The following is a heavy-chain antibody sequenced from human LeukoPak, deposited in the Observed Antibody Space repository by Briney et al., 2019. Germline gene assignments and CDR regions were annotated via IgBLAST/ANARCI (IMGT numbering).Heavy chain of an antibody. CDR2: IYYSGST. Sequence: SETLSLTCTVSGGSISSYYWSWIRQPPGKGLEWIGYIYYSGSTNYNPSLKSRVTISVDTSKHQLSLKLSSVTAADTAVYYCARGVSYSDSTGYYQIDYWGQGTLVTVSS. CDR1: GGSISSYY. CDR3: ARGVSYSDSTGYYQIDY. J-gene: IGHJ4*02. D-gene: IGHD3-22*01. V-gene: IGHV4-59*01.